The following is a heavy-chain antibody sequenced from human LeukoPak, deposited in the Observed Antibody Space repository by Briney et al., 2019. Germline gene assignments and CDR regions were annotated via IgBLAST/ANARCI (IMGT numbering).Heavy chain of an antibody. D-gene: IGHD3-10*01. J-gene: IGHJ4*02. V-gene: IGHV3-9*03. CDR2: ISWNSGSI. CDR1: GFTFDDYA. CDR3: AKGSSYGSGRNFFDY. Sequence: GGSLRLSCAASGFTFDDYAMHWVRQAPGKGLEWVSGISWNSGSIDYADSVKGRFTISRDNAKNSLFLQMNSLRAEDMALYYCAKGSSYGSGRNFFDYWGQGTLVTVSS.